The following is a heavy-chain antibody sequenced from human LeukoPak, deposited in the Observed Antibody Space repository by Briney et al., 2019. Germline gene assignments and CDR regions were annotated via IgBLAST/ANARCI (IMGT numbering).Heavy chain of an antibody. CDR1: GFTFSSYA. D-gene: IGHD3-10*01. CDR2: ISGSGAST. CDR3: AKVKRGSGSYYTENWFDP. Sequence: GGSLRLSCAASGFTFSSYAMSWVRQAPGKGLEWVSAISGSGASTYYADSVKGRFTISRDNSKNTLYLQMNSLRAEDTAVYYCAKVKRGSGSYYTENWFDPWGQGNLVTVSS. V-gene: IGHV3-23*01. J-gene: IGHJ5*02.